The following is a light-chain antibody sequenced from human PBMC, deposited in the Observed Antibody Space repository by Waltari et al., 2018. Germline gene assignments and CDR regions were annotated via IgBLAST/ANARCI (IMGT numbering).Light chain of an antibody. J-gene: IGLJ3*02. V-gene: IGLV2-11*01. CDR2: AVS. Sequence: QSALTQPRSVSGSPGQSVTISCTGTSSDVGGYNYVSWYQHHPGKAPKLRIYAVSMRPLGVPDRLSGSKSGKPASLTSSGLQAEDEADYYCCSYAGSYTWVFGGGTKLTVL. CDR1: SSDVGGYNY. CDR3: CSYAGSYTWV.